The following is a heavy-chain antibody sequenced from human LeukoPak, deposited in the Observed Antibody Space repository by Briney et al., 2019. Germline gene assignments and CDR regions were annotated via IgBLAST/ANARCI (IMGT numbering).Heavy chain of an antibody. CDR2: ISGSGGST. D-gene: IGHD2-2*01. V-gene: IGHV3-23*01. CDR3: ARDSGAVVPAANYNAFDI. Sequence: GGSLRLSCAASGFTFSSYAMSWVRQAPGKGLEWVSAISGSGGSTYYADSVKGRFTISRDNAKNSLYLQMNSLRAEDTAVYYCARDSGAVVPAANYNAFDIWGQGTMVTVSS. J-gene: IGHJ3*02. CDR1: GFTFSSYA.